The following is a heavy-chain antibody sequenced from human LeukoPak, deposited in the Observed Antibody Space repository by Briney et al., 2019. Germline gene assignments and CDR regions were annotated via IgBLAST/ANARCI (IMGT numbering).Heavy chain of an antibody. D-gene: IGHD3-22*01. CDR2: ISSSGSTI. Sequence: GGSLRLSCAASGFTFSDYYMSWIRQAPGKGLEWVSYISSSGSTIYYADSVKGRFTISRDNAKNSLYLQMNSLRAEDTAVYYFARERYYYDSSGYYDYYFDYWGQGTLVTVSS. CDR1: GFTFSDYY. CDR3: ARERYYYDSSGYYDYYFDY. V-gene: IGHV3-11*01. J-gene: IGHJ4*02.